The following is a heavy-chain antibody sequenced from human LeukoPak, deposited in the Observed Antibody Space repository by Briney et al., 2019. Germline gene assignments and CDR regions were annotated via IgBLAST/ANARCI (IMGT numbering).Heavy chain of an antibody. Sequence: GGSLRLSWAVSGFTLSSYGLNWGRQAPGKGLEWVSSISSSSSYIYYADSVKGRFTISRDNAKNSLYLQMNSLRAEDTAVYYCARDGESEDGTCGPHFDYWGQGTLVTVSS. CDR1: GFTLSSYG. CDR3: ARDGESEDGTCGPHFDY. J-gene: IGHJ4*02. D-gene: IGHD7-27*01. V-gene: IGHV3-21*01. CDR2: ISSSSSYI.